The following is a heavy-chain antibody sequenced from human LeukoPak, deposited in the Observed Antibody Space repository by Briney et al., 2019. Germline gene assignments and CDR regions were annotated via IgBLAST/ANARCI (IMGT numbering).Heavy chain of an antibody. V-gene: IGHV1-69*04. CDR3: ARSYSGSYRGGFFDY. J-gene: IGHJ4*02. D-gene: IGHD1-26*01. CDR1: GGTFSSYA. CDR2: IIPILGIA. Sequence: SVKVSCKASGGTFSSYAISWVRQAPGQGLEWMGRIIPILGIANYAQKFQGRVTITADKSTSTAYMELSSLRSEDTAVYYCARSYSGSYRGGFFDYWGQGTLVTVPS.